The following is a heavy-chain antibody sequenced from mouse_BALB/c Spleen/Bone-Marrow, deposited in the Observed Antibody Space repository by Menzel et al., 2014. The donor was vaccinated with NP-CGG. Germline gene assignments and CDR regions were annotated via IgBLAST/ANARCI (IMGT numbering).Heavy chain of an antibody. CDR2: INPITGYI. CDR1: GYTFTSYW. Sequence: VQLQQSGAELAKPGASVQLSCKASGYTFTSYWMHWVKQRPGQGLEWIGYINPITGYIEYNQKFKDKATLTADRSSSTAYMQLSSPTSEDSAVYYCARSKYGNYVGFDYWGQGTTLTVSS. CDR3: ARSKYGNYVGFDY. J-gene: IGHJ2*01. V-gene: IGHV1-7*01. D-gene: IGHD2-10*02.